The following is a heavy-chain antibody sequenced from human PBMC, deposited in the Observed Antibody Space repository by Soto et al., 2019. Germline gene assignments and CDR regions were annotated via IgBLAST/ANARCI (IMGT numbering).Heavy chain of an antibody. D-gene: IGHD3-10*01. CDR1: GGSISSGGYY. J-gene: IGHJ3*02. Sequence: SETLSLTCTVSGGSISSGGYYWSWIRQHPGKGLEWIGYIFYSGTTYYNPSLKSRVTISVDTSKNQFSLKLSSVTAADTAVYYCARRYGVAFDIWGQGTMVTVSS. CDR3: ARRYGVAFDI. V-gene: IGHV4-31*03. CDR2: IFYSGTT.